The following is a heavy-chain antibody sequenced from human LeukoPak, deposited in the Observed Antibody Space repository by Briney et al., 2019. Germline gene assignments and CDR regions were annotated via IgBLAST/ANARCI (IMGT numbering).Heavy chain of an antibody. CDR1: GDSFSSYY. Sequence: SETLSLTCTVSGDSFSSYYWSWLRQPPGKGLEWIGHIYNRGNTHYNPSLKSRVTISVDTSKNQFSLKLSSVTAADTAVYYCARYYGSGSYYIRQSPYYFDYWGQGTLVTVSS. CDR3: ARYYGSGSYYIRQSPYYFDY. J-gene: IGHJ4*02. CDR2: IYNRGNT. D-gene: IGHD3-10*01. V-gene: IGHV4-59*08.